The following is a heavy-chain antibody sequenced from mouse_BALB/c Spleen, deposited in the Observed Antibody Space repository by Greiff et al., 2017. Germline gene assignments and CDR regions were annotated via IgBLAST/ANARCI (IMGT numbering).Heavy chain of an antibody. CDR2: IHYSGST. Sequence: EVQLQQSGPDLVKPSQSLSLTCTVTGYSITSGYSWHWIRQFPGNKLEWMGYIHYSGSTNYNPSLKSRISITRDTSKNQFFLQLNSARGGLSYYYAMDYWGQGTSVTVSS. CDR1: GYSITSGYS. J-gene: IGHJ4*01. CDR3: DY. V-gene: IGHV3-1*02. D-gene: IGHD2-4*01.